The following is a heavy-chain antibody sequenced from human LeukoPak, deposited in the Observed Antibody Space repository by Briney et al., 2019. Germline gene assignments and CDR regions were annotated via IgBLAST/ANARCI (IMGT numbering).Heavy chain of an antibody. V-gene: IGHV4-39*07. CDR2: IYYTGST. CDR1: GDSISNNIYY. Sequence: PSETLSLTCAVSGDSISNNIYYWDWIRQPPGKGLEWIGSIYYTGSTYYSPSLKSRVTISVDTSNNQFSLKLSSVTAADTAVYYCARDSRGWTYYDLGDYYYYMDVWGKGTTVTVSS. D-gene: IGHD3/OR15-3a*01. J-gene: IGHJ6*03. CDR3: ARDSRGWTYYDLGDYYYYMDV.